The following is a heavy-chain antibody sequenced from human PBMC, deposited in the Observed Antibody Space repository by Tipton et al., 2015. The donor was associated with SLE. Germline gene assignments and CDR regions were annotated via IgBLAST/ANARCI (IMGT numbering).Heavy chain of an antibody. CDR1: GFTFSSYG. D-gene: IGHD1-26*01. Sequence: GSLRLSCAASGFTFSSYGMHWVRQAPGKGLEWVSGISGSGGSTYYADSVKGRFTISRDNSKNTLYLQMDTLRAEDTAVYYCAKDLVGAEGYWGQGTLVTVSS. CDR2: ISGSGGST. J-gene: IGHJ4*02. CDR3: AKDLVGAEGY. V-gene: IGHV3-23*01.